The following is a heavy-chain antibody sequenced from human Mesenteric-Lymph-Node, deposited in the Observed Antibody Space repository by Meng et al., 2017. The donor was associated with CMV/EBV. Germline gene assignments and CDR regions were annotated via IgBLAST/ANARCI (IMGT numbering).Heavy chain of an antibody. V-gene: IGHV3-30*04. CDR2: ISYDGSNK. Sequence: GGSLRLSCAASGFTFSSYAMHWVRQAPGKGLEWVAVISYDGSNKYYADSVKGRFTISRDNAKNSLYLQMDSLRVEDTAVYYCVRKEVTGSASGPFDYWGQGTLVTVSS. CDR3: VRKEVTGSASGPFDY. J-gene: IGHJ4*02. CDR1: GFTFSSYA. D-gene: IGHD1-20*01.